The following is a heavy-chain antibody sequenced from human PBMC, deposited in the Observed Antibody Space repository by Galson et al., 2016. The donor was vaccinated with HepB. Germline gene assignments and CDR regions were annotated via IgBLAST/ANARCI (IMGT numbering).Heavy chain of an antibody. CDR2: ISSSSSYI. J-gene: IGHJ6*02. V-gene: IGHV3-21*01. CDR1: GFTFSSYS. D-gene: IGHD6-13*01. CDR3: VRDNEDTSRWYRPDYYSHYGLDV. Sequence: SLRLSCAGSGFTFSSYSMNWVRQAPGKGLEWVSFISSSSSYIYYADSVKGRFTMSRDNAKNSVSLQMNSLRAEDTAVYFCVRDNEDTSRWYRPDYYSHYGLDVWGQGTTVTVSS.